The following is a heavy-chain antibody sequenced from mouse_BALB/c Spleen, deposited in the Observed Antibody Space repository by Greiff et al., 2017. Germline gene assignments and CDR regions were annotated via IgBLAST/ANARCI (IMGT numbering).Heavy chain of an antibody. V-gene: IGHV1-77*01. CDR2: IYPGSGST. CDR1: GYTFTDYV. Sequence: VQLQQSGPELVKPGASVKMSCKASGYTFTDYVISWVKQRTGQGLEWIGEIYPGSGSTYYNEKFKGKATLTADKSSNTAYMQLSSLTSEDSAVYFCASIGFITTATPYYYAMDYWGQGTSVTVSS. CDR3: ASIGFITTATPYYYAMDY. J-gene: IGHJ4*01. D-gene: IGHD1-2*01.